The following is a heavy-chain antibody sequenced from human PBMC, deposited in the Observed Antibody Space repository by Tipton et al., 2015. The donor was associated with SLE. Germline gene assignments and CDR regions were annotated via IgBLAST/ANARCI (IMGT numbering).Heavy chain of an antibody. CDR3: ARALWVDKDFAWYPTAIRFRSFYM. J-gene: IGHJ3*02. CDR1: DGPITNYY. D-gene: IGHD2-2*02. V-gene: IGHV4-59*01. CDR2: IYYSGST. Sequence: TLSLTCTVSDGPITNYYWSWIRQPPGKGLEWIGSIYYSGSTNYNPSLKSRVTMSMDTSNNQFSLKLRSVTAADTAVYFCARALWVDKDFAWYPTAIRFRSFYMWGQGTMFTVSS.